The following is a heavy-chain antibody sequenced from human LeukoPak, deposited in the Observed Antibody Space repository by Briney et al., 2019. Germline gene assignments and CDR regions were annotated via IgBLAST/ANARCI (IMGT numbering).Heavy chain of an antibody. V-gene: IGHV3-7*01. CDR1: GSTFSTYW. CDR2: IKEDGSVN. D-gene: IGHD4-23*01. J-gene: IGHJ4*02. CDR3: ARLSTVVTFDY. Sequence: GGSRRLSWPPSGSTFSTYWMSWFRQPPGRGREGLAKIKEDGSVNAYVDSVKGRFTISRDNAKNSLDLQMHSLRVEDAAVYYCARLSTVVTFDYWGQGTLVTVSS.